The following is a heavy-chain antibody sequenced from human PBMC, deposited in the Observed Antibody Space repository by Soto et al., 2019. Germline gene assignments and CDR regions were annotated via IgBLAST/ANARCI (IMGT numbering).Heavy chain of an antibody. CDR1: GFTFSSYA. J-gene: IGHJ4*02. CDR3: ARARSMVVVAPGY. Sequence: QVQLVESGGGVVQPGRSLRLSCAASGFTFSSYAMHWVRQAPGKGLEWVAFISYDGSNEYYADSVKGRFTISRDNSKNTLYLQVNSLRTEDTAVYYCARARSMVVVAPGYWGQGTLVTVSA. V-gene: IGHV3-30-3*01. CDR2: ISYDGSNE. D-gene: IGHD3-22*01.